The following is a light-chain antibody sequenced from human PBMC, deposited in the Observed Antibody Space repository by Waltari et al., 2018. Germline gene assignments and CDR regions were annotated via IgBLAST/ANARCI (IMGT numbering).Light chain of an antibody. V-gene: IGKV3-15*01. J-gene: IGKJ3*01. CDR2: DAS. CDR3: QQYNNWPRV. Sequence: EIVMTQSPATLSVSPGERATLSCRASQSVSSNLVWYQQKPGQAPRLLIYDASTRATGIPARFRGSGSGTEFTLTISSLQSEDFAVYHCQQYNNWPRVFGPGTKVDIK. CDR1: QSVSSN.